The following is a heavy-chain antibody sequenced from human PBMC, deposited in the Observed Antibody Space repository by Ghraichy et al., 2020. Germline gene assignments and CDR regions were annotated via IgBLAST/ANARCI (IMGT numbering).Heavy chain of an antibody. Sequence: SETLSLTCTVSGDSISSYYWSWIRQPPGKGLEWIAYIYYSGSPNYNPSLKSRVTISVDTSKNQFSLKLSSVTAADTAVYYCARDEGYRTFDYWGQGTLVTVSS. V-gene: IGHV4-59*01. J-gene: IGHJ4*02. D-gene: IGHD1-1*01. CDR2: IYYSGSP. CDR3: ARDEGYRTFDY. CDR1: GDSISSYY.